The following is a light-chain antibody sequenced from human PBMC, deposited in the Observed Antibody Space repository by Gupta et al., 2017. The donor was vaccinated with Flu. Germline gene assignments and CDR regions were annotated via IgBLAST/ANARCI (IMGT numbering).Light chain of an antibody. Sequence: QSALTQPRSVSGSPGQSVTISCTGTSSDVGGPNFVSWYQQHPGKAPKLMLYDVSKRPSGVPDRFSGSKSGNTASLTXSXLQAEDXADYYCCSNAGSYTYVFGTETKVTVL. CDR1: SSDVGGPNF. J-gene: IGLJ1*01. V-gene: IGLV2-11*01. CDR3: CSNAGSYTYV. CDR2: DVS.